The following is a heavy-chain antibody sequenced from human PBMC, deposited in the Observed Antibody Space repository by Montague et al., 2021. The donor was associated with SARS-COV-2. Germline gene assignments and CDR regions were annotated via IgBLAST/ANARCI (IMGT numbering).Heavy chain of an antibody. D-gene: IGHD3-10*01. CDR2: ISTRSTYT. V-gene: IGHV3-11*03. CDR3: ASFTMVRGVPGYGIDV. J-gene: IGHJ6*02. CDR1: GFTFSDCY. Sequence: SLRLSCAASGFTFSDCYMTWVRQAPGKGLEWLSYISTRSTYTYYADSVKGRFTISRDDAKNSLYLQMNSLRAEDTAVYYCASFTMVRGVPGYGIDVWGQGTTVTVSS.